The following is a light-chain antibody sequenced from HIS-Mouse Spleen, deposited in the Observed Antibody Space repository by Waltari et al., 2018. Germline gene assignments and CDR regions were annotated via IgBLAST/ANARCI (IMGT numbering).Light chain of an antibody. CDR3: QQRSNWPTRVT. CDR1: QSVSSY. J-gene: IGKJ5*01. V-gene: IGKV3-11*01. Sequence: EIVLTQSPATLSLSPGERATLSCRASQSVSSYLAWYQQNPGQAPRLLIYDASNRATGIPARFSGSGSGTDFTLTISSLEPEDFAVYYCQQRSNWPTRVTFGQGTRLEIK. CDR2: DAS.